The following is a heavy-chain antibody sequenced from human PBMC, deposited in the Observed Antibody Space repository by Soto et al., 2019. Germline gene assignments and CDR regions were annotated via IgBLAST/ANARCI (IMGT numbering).Heavy chain of an antibody. Sequence: EVQLVESGGGLVQPGGSLRLSCAASGFTFSSYWMSWVRQAPGKGLEWVANIKQDGSEKYYVDSVKGRFTISRDNAKNSLYRQMNSLRAEDTAVYYCARGGGSGWHPFDYWGQGTLVTVSS. CDR1: GFTFSSYW. J-gene: IGHJ4*02. CDR3: ARGGGSGWHPFDY. D-gene: IGHD6-19*01. CDR2: IKQDGSEK. V-gene: IGHV3-7*01.